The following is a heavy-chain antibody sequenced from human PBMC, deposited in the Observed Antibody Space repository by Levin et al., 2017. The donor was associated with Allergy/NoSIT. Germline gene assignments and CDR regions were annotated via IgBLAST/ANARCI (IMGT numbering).Heavy chain of an antibody. Sequence: SCAASGFALSTSAMDWVRQAPGKGPEWVASINSVSSHIFYVDSVKGRFTISRDNAKNSVFLQMNSLRVDDTAVYYCARHQNTGDPFDYWGQGTLVTVSS. D-gene: IGHD7-27*01. V-gene: IGHV3-21*01. J-gene: IGHJ4*02. CDR3: ARHQNTGDPFDY. CDR1: GFALSTSA. CDR2: INSVSSHI.